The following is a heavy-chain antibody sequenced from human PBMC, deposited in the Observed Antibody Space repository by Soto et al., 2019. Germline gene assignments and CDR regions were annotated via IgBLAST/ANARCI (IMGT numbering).Heavy chain of an antibody. J-gene: IGHJ4*02. CDR1: WCKCTDFG. D-gene: IGHD5-18*01. V-gene: IGHV5-51*01. CDR2: IYPGDSDT. CDR3: YVGYSYGSAN. Sequence: VVFMQISRSVAWCKCTDFGSRRVRQMPGKGLEWMGIIYPGDSDTRYSPSFQGQVTISADKSISTAYLQWSSLKASDTAMYYCYVGYSYGSANWGQGTLVTVSS.